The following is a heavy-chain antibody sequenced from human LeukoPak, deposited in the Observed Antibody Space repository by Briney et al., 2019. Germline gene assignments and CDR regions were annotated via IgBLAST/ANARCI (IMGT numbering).Heavy chain of an antibody. Sequence: TGGSLRLSCAASGFTFSSYGMSWVRQAPGKGLEWVSAISGSGGSTYYADSVKGRFTISRDNSKNTLYLQMNSLRAEDTAVYYCAKDLVLEFDPWGQGTLVTVSS. J-gene: IGHJ5*02. V-gene: IGHV3-23*01. CDR3: AKDLVLEFDP. CDR1: GFTFSSYG. CDR2: ISGSGGST.